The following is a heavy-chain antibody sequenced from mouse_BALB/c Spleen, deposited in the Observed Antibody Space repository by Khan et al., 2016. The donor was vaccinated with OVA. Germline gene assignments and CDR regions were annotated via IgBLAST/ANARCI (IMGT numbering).Heavy chain of an antibody. V-gene: IGHV3-8*02. D-gene: IGHD1-1*01. CDR1: GDSITSGF. CDR3: ARSYGSCAMDY. Sequence: EVQLQESVPSLVKPSQTLSLTCSVTGDSITSGFWNWIRKFPGNKFEYMGYVTYSGNTYYNPSLKSRISTTRDTSKSQYYLQLNSVTTEDTATYFCARSYGSCAMDYWGQGTSVTVSA. J-gene: IGHJ4*01. CDR2: VTYSGNT.